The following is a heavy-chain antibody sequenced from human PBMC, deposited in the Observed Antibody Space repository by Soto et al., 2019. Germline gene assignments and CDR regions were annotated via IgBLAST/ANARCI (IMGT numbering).Heavy chain of an antibody. CDR1: GGSFSGYY. V-gene: IGHV4-34*01. Sequence: QVQLQQWGAGLLKPSETLSLTCAVYGGSFSGYYWSWIRQPPGKGLEWIGEINHSGSTNYNPSLKSRVTISVDTSKNQFSLKLSSVTAADTAVYYCARDPKQKLVKYYFDYWGQGTLVTVSS. CDR3: ARDPKQKLVKYYFDY. J-gene: IGHJ4*02. CDR2: INHSGST. D-gene: IGHD6-13*01.